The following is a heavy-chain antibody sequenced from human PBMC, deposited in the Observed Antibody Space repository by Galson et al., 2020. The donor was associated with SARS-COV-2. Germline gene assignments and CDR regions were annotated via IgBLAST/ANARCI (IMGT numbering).Heavy chain of an antibody. CDR2: TYYRSKWYN. J-gene: IGHJ5*02. CDR3: AAGYSSSWYSSLYNWFDP. V-gene: IGHV6-1*01. Sequence: SQTLSLTCAISGDSVSSNSAAWNWIRQSPSRGLEWLGRTYYRSKWYNDYAVSVKSRITINPDTSKNQFSLQLNSVTPEDTAVYYCAAGYSSSWYSSLYNWFDPWGQGTLVTVSS. CDR1: GDSVSSNSAA. D-gene: IGHD6-13*01.